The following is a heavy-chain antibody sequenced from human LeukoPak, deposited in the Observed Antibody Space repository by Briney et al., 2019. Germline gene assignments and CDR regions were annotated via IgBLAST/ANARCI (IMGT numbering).Heavy chain of an antibody. Sequence: PGGSLRLSCAASGFTLSFYSMSWVRQAPGKGLEWVSAISGSGGSTYYADSVKGRFTISRDNSKNTLYLQMNSLRVEDTAVYYCAKRIGPQIYDMPLLNWGQGTLVTVSS. CDR2: ISGSGGST. D-gene: IGHD3-9*01. CDR1: GFTLSFYS. J-gene: IGHJ4*02. CDR3: AKRIGPQIYDMPLLN. V-gene: IGHV3-23*01.